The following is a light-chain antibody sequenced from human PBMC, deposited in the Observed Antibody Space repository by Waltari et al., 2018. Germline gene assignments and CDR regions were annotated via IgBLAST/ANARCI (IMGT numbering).Light chain of an antibody. CDR1: SSNIGSNS. J-gene: IGLJ2*01. CDR3: AAWDVSLNGLV. V-gene: IGLV1-44*01. CDR2: SDN. Sequence: QSVLTQPPSASGTPGQRVTISCSGSSSNIGSNSVNWYQHLPGTAPKLLIYSDNQRPSGVPYRFSGSTSGASAALAISGLQSEDEADYYCAAWDVSLNGLVFGGGTKLTVL.